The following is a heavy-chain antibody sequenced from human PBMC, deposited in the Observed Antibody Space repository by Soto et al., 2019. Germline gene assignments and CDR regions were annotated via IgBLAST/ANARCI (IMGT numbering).Heavy chain of an antibody. CDR2: IKSKTDGGTT. V-gene: IGHV3-15*07. CDR1: GFTFSNAW. CDR3: TTGTWIQLWLYGMDV. Sequence: GGSLRLSCAASGFTFSNAWMNWVRQAPGKGLEWVGRIKSKTDGGTTDYAAPVKGRFTISRDDSKNTLYLQMNSLKTEDTAVYYCTTGTWIQLWLYGMDVWGQGTTVTVSS. J-gene: IGHJ6*02. D-gene: IGHD5-18*01.